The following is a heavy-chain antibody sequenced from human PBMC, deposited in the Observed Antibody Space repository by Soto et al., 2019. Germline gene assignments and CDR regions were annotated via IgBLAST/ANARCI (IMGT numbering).Heavy chain of an antibody. CDR1: GFTFSSYA. J-gene: IGHJ4*02. Sequence: QVQLVESGGGVVQPGRSLRLSCAVSGFTFSSYAMHWVRQAPGKGLEWVAVISYDGSNKNYADSVKGRFTISRDNSKNTLYLQMNSCGAEDTAVYYCGREVEFLAYWGQGTLVTVSS. CDR3: GREVEFLAY. CDR2: ISYDGSNK. D-gene: IGHD3-10*01. V-gene: IGHV3-30-3*01.